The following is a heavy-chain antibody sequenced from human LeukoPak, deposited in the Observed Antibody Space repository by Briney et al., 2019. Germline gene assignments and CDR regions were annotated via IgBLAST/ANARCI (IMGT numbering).Heavy chain of an antibody. CDR2: IYHSGST. CDR3: ARDGGGSYRDYYYYMDV. V-gene: IGHV4-38-2*02. CDR1: GYSISSGYY. Sequence: PSETLSLTCTVSGYSISSGYYWGWIRPPPGKGLEWIGSIYHSGSTYYNPSLKSRVTISVDTSKNQFSLKLSSVTAADTAVYYCARDGGGSYRDYYYYMDVWGKGTTVTVSS. D-gene: IGHD1-26*01. J-gene: IGHJ6*03.